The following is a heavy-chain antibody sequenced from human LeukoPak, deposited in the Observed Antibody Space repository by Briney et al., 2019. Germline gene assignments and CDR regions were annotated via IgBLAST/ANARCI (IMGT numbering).Heavy chain of an antibody. CDR1: GFTFGDYA. CDR2: IRSKAYGGTT. V-gene: IGHV3-49*03. J-gene: IGHJ4*02. D-gene: IGHD3-22*01. CDR3: TRDRVSPRYYYDSSGFPDC. Sequence: GGSLRLSCTASGFTFGDYAMSWFRQAPGKGLEWVGFIRSKAYGGTTEHAASAKGRFTISRDDSKSIAYLQMNSLKTEDTAMYYCTRDRVSPRYYYDSSGFPDCWGQGTLVTVSS.